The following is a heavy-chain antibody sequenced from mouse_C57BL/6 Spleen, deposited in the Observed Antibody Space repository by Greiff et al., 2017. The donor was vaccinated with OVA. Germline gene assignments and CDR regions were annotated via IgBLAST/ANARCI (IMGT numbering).Heavy chain of an antibody. Sequence: QVQLKQPGAELVKPGASVKLSCKASGYTFTSYWMHWVKQRPGQGLEWIGMIHPNSGSTNYNEKFKSKATLTVDKSSSTAYMQLSSLTSEDSAVYYCAWTVDYSGYAMDYWGQGTSVTVSS. CDR2: IHPNSGST. D-gene: IGHD1-1*01. J-gene: IGHJ4*01. CDR1: GYTFTSYW. CDR3: AWTVDYSGYAMDY. V-gene: IGHV1-64*01.